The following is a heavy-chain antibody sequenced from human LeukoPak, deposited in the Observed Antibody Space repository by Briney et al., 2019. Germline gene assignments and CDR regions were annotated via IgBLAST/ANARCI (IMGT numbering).Heavy chain of an antibody. CDR1: GVSISSYY. V-gene: IGHV4-59*01. CDR3: AKDPSVYYGDYIIR. D-gene: IGHD4-17*01. J-gene: IGHJ4*02. CDR2: ISYSGST. Sequence: SETLSLTCTVSGVSISSYYWSWIRQPPGKGLEWIGYISYSGSTSYNPSLKSRVTFSVDTSKNQFSLKLSSVTAADTAVYYCAKDPSVYYGDYIIRWGQGTLVLVSS.